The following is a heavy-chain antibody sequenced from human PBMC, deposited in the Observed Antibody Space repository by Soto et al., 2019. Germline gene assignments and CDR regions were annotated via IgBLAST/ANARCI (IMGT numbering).Heavy chain of an antibody. J-gene: IGHJ4*02. V-gene: IGHV3-23*01. Sequence: GGSLRLSCAASGFTFSGYAMSWVRQAPGKGLEWVSGISGNGRSTYYADSVKGRFTISRDNSRNTLYLQLNSLRAEDTATYYCAKRDVSDSSGFAPLFDSWGQGTLVTVSS. D-gene: IGHD3-22*01. CDR2: ISGNGRST. CDR1: GFTFSGYA. CDR3: AKRDVSDSSGFAPLFDS.